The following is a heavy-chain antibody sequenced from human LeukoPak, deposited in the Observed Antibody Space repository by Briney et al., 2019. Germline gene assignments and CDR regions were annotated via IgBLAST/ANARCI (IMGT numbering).Heavy chain of an antibody. V-gene: IGHV1-69*13. CDR2: IIPIFGTA. CDR3: ALWDYYDSSGPTSIADAFDI. Sequence: GASVKVSCKASGGTFSSYAISWVRQAPGQGLEWMGGIIPIFGTANYAQKFQGRVTITADESTSTAYMELSSLRSEDTAVYYCALWDYYDSSGPTSIADAFDIWGQGTMVTVSS. CDR1: GGTFSSYA. D-gene: IGHD3-22*01. J-gene: IGHJ3*02.